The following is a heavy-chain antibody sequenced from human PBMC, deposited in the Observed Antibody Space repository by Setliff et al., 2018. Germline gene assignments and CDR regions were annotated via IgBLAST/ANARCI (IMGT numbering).Heavy chain of an antibody. Sequence: GGSLRLSCAASGFTFSSHPMHWVRQAPGKGLESVSAISGDGVKTYYADSVKGRFTISRDNSKNTLYLQMGSLRAEDTAVYYCAIAYGDYGFNGSAFDYWGQGTLVTVSS. CDR2: ISGDGVKT. V-gene: IGHV3-64*02. J-gene: IGHJ4*02. CDR3: AIAYGDYGFNGSAFDY. D-gene: IGHD4-17*01. CDR1: GFTFSSHP.